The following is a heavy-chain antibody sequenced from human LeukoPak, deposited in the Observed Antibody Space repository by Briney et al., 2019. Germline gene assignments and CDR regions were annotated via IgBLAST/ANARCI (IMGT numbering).Heavy chain of an antibody. D-gene: IGHD6-19*01. V-gene: IGHV1-46*01. CDR3: ARRRQWLTNWFDP. CDR1: TYTFTSYY. Sequence: ASVTLSCKASTYTFTSYYIHWVRQVPGQGLEWMGIINPSGGSASYARKFQGRVTMTTDTSTSTAYMELRSLRSDDTAVYYCARRRQWLTNWFDPWGQGTLVTVSS. J-gene: IGHJ5*02. CDR2: INPSGGSA.